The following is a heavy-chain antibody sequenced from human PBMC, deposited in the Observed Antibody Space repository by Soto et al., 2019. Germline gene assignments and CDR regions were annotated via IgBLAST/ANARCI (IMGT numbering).Heavy chain of an antibody. CDR2: INHSGST. J-gene: IGHJ4*02. D-gene: IGHD2-2*01. CDR1: GGSFSGYY. CDR3: ARASSEDIVVVPAAIFDY. Sequence: SLTCGVYGGSFSGYYWSWIRQPPGKGLEWIGEINHSGSTNYNPSLKSRVTISVDTSKNQFSLKRSSVTAADTAAYYCARASSEDIVVVPAAIFDYWGQRTLVPDS. V-gene: IGHV4-34*01.